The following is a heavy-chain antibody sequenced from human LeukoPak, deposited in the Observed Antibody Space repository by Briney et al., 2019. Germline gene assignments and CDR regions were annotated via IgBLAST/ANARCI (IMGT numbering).Heavy chain of an antibody. CDR3: ARASYSYDINGWVPFDY. CDR1: GGSISSGSYY. V-gene: IGHV4-61*02. D-gene: IGHD3-22*01. J-gene: IGHJ4*02. Sequence: PSETLSLTCTVSGGSISSGSYYWSWIRQPAGKGLEWIGRIYTSGSTNYNPSLKSRVTISVDTSKNQFSLRLSSVTAADTAVYYCARASYSYDINGWVPFDYWGQGTLVTVSS. CDR2: IYTSGST.